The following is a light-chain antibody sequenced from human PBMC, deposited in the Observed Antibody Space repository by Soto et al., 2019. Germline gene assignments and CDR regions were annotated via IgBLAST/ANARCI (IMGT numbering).Light chain of an antibody. Sequence: EIVLTQSPGTLSMSPGERATLSCRASQSISSNYLAWYQQKPGQAPRLLIYGASSRATGIPDRFSGSGSGTDFTLTISTLEAEDFAVYYCLQYGSSPRTFGQGTKVEFK. V-gene: IGKV3-20*01. J-gene: IGKJ1*01. CDR1: QSISSNY. CDR3: LQYGSSPRT. CDR2: GAS.